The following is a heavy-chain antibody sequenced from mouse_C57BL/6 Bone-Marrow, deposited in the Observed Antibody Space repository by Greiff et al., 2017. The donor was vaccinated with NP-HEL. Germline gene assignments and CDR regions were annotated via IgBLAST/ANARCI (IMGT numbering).Heavy chain of an antibody. CDR3: TRPVYCGSSYFYYFDV. CDR2: IDPGTGGT. CDR1: GYTFTDYE. J-gene: IGHJ1*03. D-gene: IGHD1-1*01. Sequence: QVQLQQSGAELVRPGASVTLSCKASGYTFTDYEMHWVKQTPVHGLEWIGAIDPGTGGTAYNQKFKGKATLTADKSSSTAYMELRSLTSEDSAVYYCTRPVYCGSSYFYYFDVWGTGTTVTVSS. V-gene: IGHV1-15*01.